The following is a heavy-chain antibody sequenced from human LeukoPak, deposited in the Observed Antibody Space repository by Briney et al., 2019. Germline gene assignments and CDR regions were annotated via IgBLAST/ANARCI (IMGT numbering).Heavy chain of an antibody. V-gene: IGHV3-64*01. D-gene: IGHD6-13*01. J-gene: IGHJ5*02. CDR1: GFTFSYYA. CDR2: ISSNGDST. Sequence: GGSLRLSCAASGFTFSYYAMHWVRQAPGKGLEYVSAISSNGDSTYYGNSVKDRFTISRDNSKNTLYLQMGSLRPEDVAVYYCARDNSGRFDPWGQGTLVTVSS. CDR3: ARDNSGRFDP.